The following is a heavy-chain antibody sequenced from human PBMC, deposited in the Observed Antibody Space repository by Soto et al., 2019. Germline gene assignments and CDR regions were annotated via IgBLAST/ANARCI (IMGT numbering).Heavy chain of an antibody. CDR1: VFTFSIYA. CDR2: ISYDGSNK. Sequence: RGSLRVSCVASVFTFSIYAMHWVRQAPGKGLEWVAVISYDGSNKYYADSVKGRFTISRDNSKNTLYLQMNSLRAEDTAVYYCARDIFLSEMAKIWGAFDIWGQGTMVTVSS. CDR3: ARDIFLSEMAKIWGAFDI. D-gene: IGHD3-16*01. J-gene: IGHJ3*02. V-gene: IGHV3-30-3*01.